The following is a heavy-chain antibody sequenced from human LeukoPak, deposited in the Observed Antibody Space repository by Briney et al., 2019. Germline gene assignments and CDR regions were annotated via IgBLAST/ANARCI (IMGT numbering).Heavy chain of an antibody. V-gene: IGHV3-33*08. CDR3: ARDRPLGGAVAANWFDP. CDR1: GFTFSSYS. J-gene: IGHJ5*02. D-gene: IGHD6-19*01. Sequence: GGSLRLSCAASGFTFSSYSMNWVRQAPGKGLEWVAVIWYDGSNKYYADSVKGRFTISRDNSKNTLYLQMNSLRAEDTAVYYCARDRPLGGAVAANWFDPWGQGTLVTVSS. CDR2: IWYDGSNK.